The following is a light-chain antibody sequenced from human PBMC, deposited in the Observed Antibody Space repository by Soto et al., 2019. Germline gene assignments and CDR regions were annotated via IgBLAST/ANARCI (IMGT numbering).Light chain of an antibody. V-gene: IGKV1-9*01. CDR3: QQLNSDWYA. Sequence: DIQLTQSPSFLSASVGDRVTITCRASQGISTYLAWYLQRPGKAPKLLIYGASTLQSGVPSRFSGSGSGTEFPLTISSLQPEDLGTYYCQQLNSDWYAFGQGTKLEIK. CDR1: QGISTY. J-gene: IGKJ2*01. CDR2: GAS.